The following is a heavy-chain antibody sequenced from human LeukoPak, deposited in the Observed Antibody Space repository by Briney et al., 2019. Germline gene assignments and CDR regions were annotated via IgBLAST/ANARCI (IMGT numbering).Heavy chain of an antibody. V-gene: IGHV4-30-4*08. Sequence: SQTLSLTCTVSGGSISSGDYYWSWIRQPPGKGLEWIGYIYYSGSTYYNPSLKSRVTISVDTSKNQFSLKLSSVTAADTAVYYCARVGEGSSWYFDYWGQGTLVTVSS. D-gene: IGHD6-13*01. CDR1: GGSISSGDYY. CDR3: ARVGEGSSWYFDY. CDR2: IYYSGST. J-gene: IGHJ4*02.